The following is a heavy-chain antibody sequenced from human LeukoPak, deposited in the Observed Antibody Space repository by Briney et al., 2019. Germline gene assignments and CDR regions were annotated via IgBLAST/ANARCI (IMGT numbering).Heavy chain of an antibody. CDR1: GYTFTNYG. V-gene: IGHV1-18*01. J-gene: IGHJ4*02. CDR2: ISAYNGNT. D-gene: IGHD6-13*01. Sequence: ASVKVSCKASGYTFTNYGFSWVRQAPRQGLEWMGWISAYNGNTNYAQKLQGRVTMTTDTSTSTAYMELRSLRSDDTAVYYCARTTQYSSSWLPDYWGQGTLVTVSS. CDR3: ARTTQYSSSWLPDY.